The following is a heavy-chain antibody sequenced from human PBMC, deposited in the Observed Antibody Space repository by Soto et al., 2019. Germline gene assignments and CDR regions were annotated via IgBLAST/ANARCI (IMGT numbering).Heavy chain of an antibody. CDR3: ARDKMGTGYDADFDY. Sequence: DVQLVESGGGLVQLGGSLRLSCAASGFIVSHNHMSWVRQAPGKGLEWISLIHYGERTFYADSVKGRFTISRDNSKNTLYLQMNNLRAEDTAVYYCARDKMGTGYDADFDYWGQGNLVTVSS. CDR1: GFIVSHNH. D-gene: IGHD5-12*01. V-gene: IGHV3-66*01. CDR2: IHYGERT. J-gene: IGHJ4*02.